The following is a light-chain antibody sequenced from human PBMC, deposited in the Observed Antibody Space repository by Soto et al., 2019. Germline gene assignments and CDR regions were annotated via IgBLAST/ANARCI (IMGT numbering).Light chain of an antibody. CDR3: QLYGSSPKLT. J-gene: IGKJ4*01. Sequence: EVVLTQSPGTLSLSPGERATLSCRASQSVSSSYLAWYQQKPGQAPSLLIYGASSRATGIPDRFSGTGSGTDFTLTISRLEPEDFAVYYCQLYGSSPKLTFGGGTKVEIK. CDR1: QSVSSSY. V-gene: IGKV3-20*01. CDR2: GAS.